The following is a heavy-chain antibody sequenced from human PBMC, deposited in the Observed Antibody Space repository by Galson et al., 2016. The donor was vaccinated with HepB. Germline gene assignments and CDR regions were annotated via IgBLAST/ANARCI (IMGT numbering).Heavy chain of an antibody. D-gene: IGHD6-19*01. CDR2: INWHDSTT. J-gene: IGHJ5*02. Sequence: LSCAASGFTFVDYTMHWVRLVPGKGLEWVSLINWHDSTTHYADSVKGRFTISRDNSKDSLYLQMNALRPEDTALYYCVKGGQWLTESWGQGTLVTVSS. CDR3: VKGGQWLTES. CDR1: GFTFVDYT. V-gene: IGHV3-43*01.